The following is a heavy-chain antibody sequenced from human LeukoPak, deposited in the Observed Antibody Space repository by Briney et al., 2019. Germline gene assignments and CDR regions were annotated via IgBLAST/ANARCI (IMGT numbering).Heavy chain of an antibody. D-gene: IGHD6-25*01. CDR2: ISGGGERT. Sequence: PGGSLRLSCAASGIVFSNTAMNWARQSPGRGLEWVSAISGGGERTFYADSVKGRFTISRDNSKNMVYLQMNSLRADDTAIYYCGKDGGQYSSGPEFDTRGQGALVTVSS. CDR1: GIVFSNTA. J-gene: IGHJ5*02. V-gene: IGHV3-23*01. CDR3: GKDGGQYSSGPEFDT.